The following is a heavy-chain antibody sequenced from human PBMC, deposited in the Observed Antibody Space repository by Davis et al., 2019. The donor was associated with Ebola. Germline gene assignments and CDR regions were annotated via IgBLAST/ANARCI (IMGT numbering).Heavy chain of an antibody. CDR3: ARVIFSGWYYAFDI. V-gene: IGHV4-34*01. D-gene: IGHD6-13*01. J-gene: IGHJ3*02. CDR2: FAHSGSS. CDR1: GFTFNEYE. Sequence: MPGGSLRLSCAASGFTFNEYEMNWVRQSPGKGLEWIGEFAHSGSSNYNPSLKSRVSILGDTSKNQFSLELTSVTAADTATYYCARVIFSGWYYAFDIWGQGTMVIVSS.